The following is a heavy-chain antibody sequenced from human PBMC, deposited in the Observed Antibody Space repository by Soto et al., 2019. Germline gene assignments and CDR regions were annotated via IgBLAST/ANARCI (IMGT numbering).Heavy chain of an antibody. Sequence: SVKVSCKSSVVTLSRQDMRWVRQAPGQGLEWMGGIIPIFGKPQYAEKFQDRVTITADESTSTAYMELSSLTSEDTAVYYCATNEGRDGYSFDYWGQGTLVTVSS. CDR1: VVTLSRQD. CDR3: ATNEGRDGYSFDY. J-gene: IGHJ4*02. CDR2: IIPIFGKP. V-gene: IGHV1-69*13. D-gene: IGHD5-12*01.